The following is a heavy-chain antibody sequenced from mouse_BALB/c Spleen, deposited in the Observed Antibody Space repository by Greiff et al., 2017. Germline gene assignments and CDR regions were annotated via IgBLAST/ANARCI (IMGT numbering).Heavy chain of an antibody. D-gene: IGHD2-10*02. J-gene: IGHJ4*01. V-gene: IGHV14-1*02. CDR2: IDPENGNT. CDR1: GFNIKDYY. Sequence: EVMLVESGAELVRPGALVKLSCKASGFNIKDYYMHWVKQRPEQGLEWIGWIDPENGNTIYDPKFQGKASITADTSSNTAYLQLSSLTSEDTAVYYCARAYGNYAHDYWGQGTSVTVSS. CDR3: ARAYGNYAHDY.